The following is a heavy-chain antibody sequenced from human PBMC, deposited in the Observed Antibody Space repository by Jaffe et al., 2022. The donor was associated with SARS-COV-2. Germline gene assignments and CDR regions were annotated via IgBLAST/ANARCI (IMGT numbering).Heavy chain of an antibody. Sequence: EVQLLESGGGVVQPGGSLRLSCAASGFTFSNYVMNWVRQAPGKGLEWVSTITERSGDTFYADSVKGRFTTSRDDSSNTLYLQMNSLRAEDTAVYFCAKRSPSIIYTGRGNYLDYWGQGTLVTVSS. J-gene: IGHJ4*02. D-gene: IGHD3-16*01. CDR2: ITERSGDT. CDR3: AKRSPSIIYTGRGNYLDY. V-gene: IGHV3-23*01. CDR1: GFTFSNYV.